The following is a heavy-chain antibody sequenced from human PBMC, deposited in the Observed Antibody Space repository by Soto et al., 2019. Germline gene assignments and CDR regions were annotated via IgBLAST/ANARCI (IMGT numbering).Heavy chain of an antibody. D-gene: IGHD3-22*01. CDR1: GGTFSSYA. CDR3: ARDYYDSSGPNPPDAFDI. CDR2: IIPIFGTA. J-gene: IGHJ3*02. V-gene: IGHV1-69*13. Sequence: SVKVSCKASGGTFSSYAISWVRQAPGQGLEWMGGIIPIFGTANYAQKFQGRVTITADESTSTAYMELSSLRSEDTAVYYCARDYYDSSGPNPPDAFDIWGQGTMVT.